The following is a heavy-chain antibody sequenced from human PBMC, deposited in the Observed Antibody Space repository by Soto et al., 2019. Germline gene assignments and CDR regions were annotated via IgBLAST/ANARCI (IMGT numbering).Heavy chain of an antibody. CDR2: INPSGGNT. J-gene: IGHJ4*02. CDR1: GYTFTSYY. V-gene: IGHV1-46*01. D-gene: IGHD6-13*01. CDR3: AREVGTAAGTGLVDY. Sequence: QVQLVQSGAEVKKPGASVKVSCKASGYTFTSYYMHWVRHAPGQGLEWMGIINPSGGNTSYAQKFQGRVTMTRDTSTSTVYMELSSLRSEDTAVYYCAREVGTAAGTGLVDYWGQGTLVTVSS.